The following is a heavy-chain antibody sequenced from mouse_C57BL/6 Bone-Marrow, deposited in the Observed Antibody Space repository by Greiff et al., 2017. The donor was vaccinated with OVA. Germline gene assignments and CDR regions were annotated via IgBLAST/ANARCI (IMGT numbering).Heavy chain of an antibody. CDR2: ISSGSSSI. Sequence: EVKLVESGGGLVKPGGSLKLSCAASGFTFSDYGMHWVRQAPEKGLEWVAYISSGSSSIYYADTVKGRVTISRDNAKNTLFLQMTSLRSEDTAMYYCARTFYGSSAAWFAYWGQGTLGTVSA. V-gene: IGHV5-17*01. CDR1: GFTFSDYG. J-gene: IGHJ3*01. CDR3: ARTFYGSSAAWFAY. D-gene: IGHD1-1*01.